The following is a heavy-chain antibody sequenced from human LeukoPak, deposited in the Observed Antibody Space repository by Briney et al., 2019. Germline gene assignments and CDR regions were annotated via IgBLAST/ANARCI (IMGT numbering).Heavy chain of an antibody. J-gene: IGHJ6*04. CDR2: IIPIFGTA. Sequence: SVKVSCKASGGTFSSYAISWVRQAPGQGLEWMGGIIPIFGTANYAQKFQGRVTITADESTSTAYTELSSLRSEDTAVYYCARGDGSGSYLAMDVWGKGTTVTISS. D-gene: IGHD3-10*01. V-gene: IGHV1-69*13. CDR1: GGTFSSYA. CDR3: ARGDGSGSYLAMDV.